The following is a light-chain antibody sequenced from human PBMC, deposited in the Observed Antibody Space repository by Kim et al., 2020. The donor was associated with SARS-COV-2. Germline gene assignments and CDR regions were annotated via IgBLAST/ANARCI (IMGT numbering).Light chain of an antibody. J-gene: IGLJ2*01. CDR2: EDD. CDR3: QSYNRDNVL. CDR1: SGRIDDNY. Sequence: VPISCTRSSGRIDDNYVQCYQQRPGGVPTTVIYEDDQRPSGVSDRFSGSIDNSSTSASLTISGLRTEDEADYYCQSYNRDNVLFGGGTQLTVL. V-gene: IGLV6-57*03.